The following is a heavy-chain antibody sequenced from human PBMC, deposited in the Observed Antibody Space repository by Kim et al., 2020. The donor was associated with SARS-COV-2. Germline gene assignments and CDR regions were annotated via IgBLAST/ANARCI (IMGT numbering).Heavy chain of an antibody. V-gene: IGHV4-39*01. CDR2: IYYSGST. CDR1: GGSISSSSYY. D-gene: IGHD3-3*01. CDR3: ARQSIGVVIIPYYFDY. Sequence: SETLSLTCTVSGGSISSSSYYWGWIRQPPGKRLEWIGSIYYSGSTYYNPSLKSRVTISVDTSKNQFSLKLSSVTAADTAVYYCARQSIGVVIIPYYFDYWGQGTLVTVSS. J-gene: IGHJ4*02.